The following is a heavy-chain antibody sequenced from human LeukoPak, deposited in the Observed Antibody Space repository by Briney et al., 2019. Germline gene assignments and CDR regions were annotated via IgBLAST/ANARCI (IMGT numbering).Heavy chain of an antibody. CDR1: GFIFSSAW. CDR3: TTDSIVPYSGYDSDY. J-gene: IGHJ4*02. D-gene: IGHD5-12*01. V-gene: IGHV3-15*01. CDR2: IKSKTDGGTT. Sequence: GGSLRLSCAASGFIFSSAWMSWVRQAPGKGLEWVGRIKSKTDGGTTDYAAPVKGRFTISRDDSKNTLYLQMNSLKTEDTAVYYCTTDSIVPYSGYDSDYWGQGTLVTVSS.